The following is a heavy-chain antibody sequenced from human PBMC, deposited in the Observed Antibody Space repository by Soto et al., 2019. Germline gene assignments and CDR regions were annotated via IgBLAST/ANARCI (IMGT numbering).Heavy chain of an antibody. J-gene: IGHJ6*02. D-gene: IGHD6-13*01. V-gene: IGHV4-4*08. CDR3: ARLRAAAGLHAIYGMDV. CDR1: GASIRSYY. Sequence: TSETLSLTCSVSGASIRSYYWHWIRQPPGKGLEWIGYVYTSDYTRYSSSLKSRVTISVDTSKSQFYLRLNSVTAADTAVYSCARLRAAAGLHAIYGMDVWGQGTTVTVSS. CDR2: VYTSDYT.